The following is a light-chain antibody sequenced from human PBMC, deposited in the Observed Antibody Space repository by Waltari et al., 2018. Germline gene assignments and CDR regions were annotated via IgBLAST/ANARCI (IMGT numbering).Light chain of an antibody. CDR3: SSYTTRGTWV. V-gene: IGLV2-14*03. J-gene: IGLJ3*02. Sequence: QSALTQPASVSGSPGQSITFSCTGAFSDVGAYDYVSWYQQLPCRAPNLLIYDVSHRPPGVSDRLAGSESGNTASLTISGLQPEDEADYYCSSYTTRGTWVFGGGTKLTVL. CDR2: DVS. CDR1: FSDVGAYDY.